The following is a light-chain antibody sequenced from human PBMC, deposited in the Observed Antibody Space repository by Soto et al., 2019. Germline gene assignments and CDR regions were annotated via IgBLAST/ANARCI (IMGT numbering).Light chain of an antibody. CDR2: DVS. CDR3: SSYTTSSLYV. V-gene: IGLV2-14*01. J-gene: IGLJ1*01. CDR1: SSDVGAYNY. Sequence: QSALTQPASVSGSPGQSITISCTGTSSDVGAYNYVSWYQQHPGKAPKLMIYDVSNRPSGVSSRFSGSKSGNTASLTFSGHQAEDEADYYSSSYTTSSLYVFGTGTKVTVL.